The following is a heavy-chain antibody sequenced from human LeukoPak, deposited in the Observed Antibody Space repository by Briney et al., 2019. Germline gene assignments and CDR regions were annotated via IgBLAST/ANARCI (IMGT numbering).Heavy chain of an antibody. CDR1: GFTFSSYA. J-gene: IGHJ4*02. V-gene: IGHV3-23*01. D-gene: IGHD4-23*01. CDR3: AKDADYGGSPTYFDY. Sequence: PGGSLRLSCAASGFTFSSYAMSWVRQPPGKGLEWVSAISGSGGSIYYADSVKGRFTISRDNSKNTLYLQMNSLRAEDTAVYYCAKDADYGGSPTYFDYWGQGTLVTVSS. CDR2: ISGSGGSI.